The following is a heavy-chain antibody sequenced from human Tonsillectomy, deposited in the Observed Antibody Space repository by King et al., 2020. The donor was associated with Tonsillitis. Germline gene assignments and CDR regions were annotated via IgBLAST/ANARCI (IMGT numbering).Heavy chain of an antibody. CDR3: AKDRGSGSYYGVYFDY. V-gene: IGHV3-30*18. CDR1: GFTFSSYG. CDR2: ISYDGSNK. J-gene: IGHJ4*02. Sequence: QLVQSGGGVVQPGRSLRLSCAASGFTFSSYGMHWVRQAPGKGLEWVAVISYDGSNKYYADSVKGRFTISRDNSKNTLYLQMNSLRAEDTAMYYCAKDRGSGSYYGVYFDYWGQGTLVTVSS. D-gene: IGHD1-26*01.